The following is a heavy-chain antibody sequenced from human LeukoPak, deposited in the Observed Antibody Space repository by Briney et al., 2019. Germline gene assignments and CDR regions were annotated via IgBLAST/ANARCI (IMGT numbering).Heavy chain of an antibody. D-gene: IGHD3-22*01. J-gene: IGHJ5*02. CDR2: IYYSGST. CDR1: GGSISRYY. V-gene: IGHV4-59*08. CDR3: ARQKYYYDSSGDVYWFDG. Sequence: SETLSLTRTVSGGSISRYYWSWLRQPPGKGLEWIGYIYYSGSTNYNPSLKSRVTISVDTSKNQFSLKLSSVTAADTAVYYCARQKYYYDSSGDVYWFDGWGQGTLVTVSS.